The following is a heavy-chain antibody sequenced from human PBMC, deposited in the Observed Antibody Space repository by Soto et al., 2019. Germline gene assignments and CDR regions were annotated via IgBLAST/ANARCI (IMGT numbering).Heavy chain of an antibody. CDR2: IGTAGDT. J-gene: IGHJ5*02. CDR1: GFTFSSYD. Sequence: GGSLRLSCAASGFTFSSYDMHWVRQATGKGLEWVSAIGTAGDTYYPGSVKGRFTISRENAKNSLYLQMNSLRAGDTAVYYCARAMRRYDFWSGYLSWGQGTLVTVSS. CDR3: ARAMRRYDFWSGYLS. V-gene: IGHV3-13*01. D-gene: IGHD3-3*01.